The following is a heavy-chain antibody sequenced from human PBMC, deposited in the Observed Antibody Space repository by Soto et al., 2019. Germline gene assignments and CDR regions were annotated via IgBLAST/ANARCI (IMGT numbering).Heavy chain of an antibody. J-gene: IGHJ6*03. CDR3: ATDAANNNSWFSSYYMDV. CDR2: ISTSSDTI. Sequence: GGSLRLSCAASKFTFSSYGMNWVRQAPGKGLEWASYISTSSDTIYYADSVKGRFTISRDNAKNSLYLQINSLRAEDTAVYYWATDAANNNSWFSSYYMDVWGKGTTVTVSS. CDR1: KFTFSSYG. D-gene: IGHD6-13*01. V-gene: IGHV3-48*01.